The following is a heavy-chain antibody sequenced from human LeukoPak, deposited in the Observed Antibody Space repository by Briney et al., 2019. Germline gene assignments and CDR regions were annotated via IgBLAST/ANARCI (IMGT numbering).Heavy chain of an antibody. D-gene: IGHD2-2*01. J-gene: IGHJ4*02. Sequence: PSETLSLTCSVSGGSIGSGRYYWAWIRQPLGKGLEWIGSIYNTWSTSYNPSLKSRVTMSVDTSKNQFSLRLSSVTAADTAVYYCARNITSVIPAGYSDYWGQGTLVTVSS. CDR2: IYNTWST. CDR3: ARNITSVIPAGYSDY. CDR1: GGSIGSGRYY. V-gene: IGHV4-39*01.